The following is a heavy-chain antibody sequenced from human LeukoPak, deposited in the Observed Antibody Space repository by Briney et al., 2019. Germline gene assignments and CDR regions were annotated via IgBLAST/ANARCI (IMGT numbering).Heavy chain of an antibody. Sequence: PSETLSLTCTVSGGSISSYYWSWIRQPPGKGLEWIGYIYYSGCTNYNPSLKSRVTISVDTSKNQFSLKLSSVTAADTAVYYCTRFPKSAAALSYFDYWGQGTLVTVSS. D-gene: IGHD6-13*01. V-gene: IGHV4-59*08. CDR1: GGSISSYY. CDR3: TRFPKSAAALSYFDY. J-gene: IGHJ4*02. CDR2: IYYSGCT.